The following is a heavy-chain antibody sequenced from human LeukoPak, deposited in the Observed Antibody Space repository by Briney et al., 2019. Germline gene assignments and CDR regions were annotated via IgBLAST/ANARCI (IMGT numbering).Heavy chain of an antibody. J-gene: IGHJ5*02. V-gene: IGHV1-69*05. CDR2: IIPIFGTA. D-gene: IGHD4-17*01. Sequence: ASVKVSCKASGGTFSSYAISWVRQAPGQGLEWMGRIIPIFGTANYAQKFQGRVTITTDESTSTAYMELSSLRSEDTAVYYCARDRQTYGDYGPWGQGTLVTVSS. CDR1: GGTFSSYA. CDR3: ARDRQTYGDYGP.